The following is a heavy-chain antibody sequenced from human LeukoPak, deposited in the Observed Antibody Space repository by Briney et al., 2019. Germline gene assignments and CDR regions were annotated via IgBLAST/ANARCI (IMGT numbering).Heavy chain of an antibody. V-gene: IGHV5-51*01. Sequence: GESLKISCKGSGYSFTSHWIGWVRQMPGKGVEWMGIIYPGDSDTRYSPSFQGQVTISADKSISTAYLQWSSLKASDTAMYYCARRYYYDSSGYSHWFDPWGQGTLVTVSS. CDR3: ARRYYYDSSGYSHWFDP. D-gene: IGHD3-22*01. CDR2: IYPGDSDT. CDR1: GYSFTSHW. J-gene: IGHJ5*02.